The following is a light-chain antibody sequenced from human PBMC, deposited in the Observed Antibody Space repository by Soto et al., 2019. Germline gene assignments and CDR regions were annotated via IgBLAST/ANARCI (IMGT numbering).Light chain of an antibody. J-gene: IGKJ4*01. CDR2: DAS. CDR1: QSISSW. V-gene: IGKV1-5*01. Sequence: DIQMTQSPSTLSASVGDRVTITCRASQSISSWLAWYQQKPGKAPKLLIYDASSLESGVPSRFSGSGSGTEFTLTISSLQPDEFATYYCQQYNSYSPLTFGGGNKVEIK. CDR3: QQYNSYSPLT.